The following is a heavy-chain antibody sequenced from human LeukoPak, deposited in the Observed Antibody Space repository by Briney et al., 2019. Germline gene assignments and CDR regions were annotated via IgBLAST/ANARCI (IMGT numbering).Heavy chain of an antibody. Sequence: SETLSLTCTVSGGSISSSSYYWGWIRQPPGKGLEWIGSIYYSGSTYYNPSLKSRVTISVDTSKNQFSLKLSSVTAADTAVYYCARSPAYNWNYLVDYWGQGTLVTVSS. J-gene: IGHJ4*02. CDR1: GGSISSSSYY. V-gene: IGHV4-39*07. CDR3: ARSPAYNWNYLVDY. D-gene: IGHD1-7*01. CDR2: IYYSGST.